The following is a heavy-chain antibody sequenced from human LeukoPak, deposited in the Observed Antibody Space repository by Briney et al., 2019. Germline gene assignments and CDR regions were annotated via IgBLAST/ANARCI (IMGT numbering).Heavy chain of an antibody. V-gene: IGHV3-30*18. CDR1: GFTFSSYG. CDR2: ISYDGSNK. D-gene: IGHD6-13*01. J-gene: IGHJ4*02. Sequence: GSLRLSCAASGFTFSSYGMHWVRQAPGKGLEWVAVISYDGSNKYYADSVKGRFTISRDNSKNTLYLQMNSLRAEDTAVYYCAKGGIAAAPYYFDYWGQGTLVTVSS. CDR3: AKGGIAAAPYYFDY.